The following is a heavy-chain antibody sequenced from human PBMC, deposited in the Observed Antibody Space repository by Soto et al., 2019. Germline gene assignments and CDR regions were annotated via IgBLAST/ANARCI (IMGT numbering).Heavy chain of an antibody. CDR1: GSTLTELS. J-gene: IGHJ4*02. CDR3: ATHFSSGYYSYFHY. CDR2: FDPEDGET. V-gene: IGHV1-24*01. D-gene: IGHD3-22*01. Sequence: ASVKVSCKVSGSTLTELSMHWVRQAPGKGLEWMGGFDPEDGETIYAHKFQGRVTMTEDTSTDTEYMELRSLRSEATAVYYCATHFSSGYYSYFHYRGQANLVTVSS.